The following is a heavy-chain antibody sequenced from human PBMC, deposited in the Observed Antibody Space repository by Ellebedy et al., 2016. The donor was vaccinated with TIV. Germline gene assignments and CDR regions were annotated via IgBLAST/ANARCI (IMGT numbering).Heavy chain of an antibody. V-gene: IGHV3-74*01. CDR3: ARDGLSEQWPKLWVYYYYGMDV. Sequence: GGSLRLSXSASGFRFSSYWMTWVRQAPGKGLVWVSRINGDGSRTTYADSVKGRFTISRDNAKNTLYLQMKSLSAEDTAVYYCARDGLSEQWPKLWVYYYYGMDVWGQGTTVTVSS. CDR1: GFRFSSYW. CDR2: INGDGSRT. J-gene: IGHJ6*02. D-gene: IGHD6-19*01.